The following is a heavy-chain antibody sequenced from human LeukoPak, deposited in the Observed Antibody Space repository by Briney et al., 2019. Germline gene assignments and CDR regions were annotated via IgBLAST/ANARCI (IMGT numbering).Heavy chain of an antibody. CDR2: IWYDGSDK. Sequence: PGGSLRLSCTASGFTFSRYAMHWVRQAPVKGLEWVAVIWYDGSDKYYADSVKGRFTISRDNSKNTLYLQMNSLRVEDTAVYYCARDRDWAFDYWGQGTLITVSS. V-gene: IGHV3-33*01. D-gene: IGHD3-9*01. J-gene: IGHJ4*02. CDR3: ARDRDWAFDY. CDR1: GFTFSRYA.